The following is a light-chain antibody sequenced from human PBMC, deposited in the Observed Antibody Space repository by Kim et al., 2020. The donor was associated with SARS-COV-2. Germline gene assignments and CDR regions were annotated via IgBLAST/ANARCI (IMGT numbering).Light chain of an antibody. CDR1: QEIASS. J-gene: IGKJ1*01. V-gene: IGKV1-27*01. Sequence: AAIGDRVTITCRASQEIASSLAWYQQKPGKVPQVLIYAASSLQSGVPSRFSGSGSGTEFTLTIASLQTEDVATYYCQKYNSAPCTFGPGTKVDIK. CDR3: QKYNSAPCT. CDR2: AAS.